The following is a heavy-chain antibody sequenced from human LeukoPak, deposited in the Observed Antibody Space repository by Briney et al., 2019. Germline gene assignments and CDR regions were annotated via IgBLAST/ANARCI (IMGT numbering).Heavy chain of an antibody. D-gene: IGHD5-18*01. V-gene: IGHV3-11*01. CDR2: ISSSGSTI. CDR1: GFTFSDYY. Sequence: GGSLRLSCAASGFTFSDYYMSWIRQAPGKGLEWVSYISSSGSTIYYADSVKGRFTISGDNAKNSLYLQMNSLRAEDTAVYYCARDHKTWIQLEYYFDYWGQGTLVTVSS. J-gene: IGHJ4*02. CDR3: ARDHKTWIQLEYYFDY.